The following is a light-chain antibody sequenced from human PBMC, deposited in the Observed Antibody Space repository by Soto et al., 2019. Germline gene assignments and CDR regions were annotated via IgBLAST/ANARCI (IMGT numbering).Light chain of an antibody. V-gene: IGLV2-14*01. CDR3: SSYTTSSTRV. CDR2: EVT. J-gene: IGLJ1*01. CDR1: SSDVGIYNY. Sequence: TQPASVSGSAGLAIAISCTGSSSDVGIYNYVSWYQQHPGKVPKLSIYEVTGRPSGVSIRFSGSKSGNTASLTISGLQPEDQADYYCSSYTTSSTRVLGTGTRVPV.